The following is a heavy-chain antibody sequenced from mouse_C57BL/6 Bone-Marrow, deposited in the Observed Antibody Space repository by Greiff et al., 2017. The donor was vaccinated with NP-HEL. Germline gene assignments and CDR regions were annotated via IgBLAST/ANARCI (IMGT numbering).Heavy chain of an antibody. Sequence: VKLMESGPGLVAPSQSLSITCTVSGFSLTSYAISWVRQPPGKGLEWLGVIWTGGGTNYNSTLKSRLSISKDNSKSQVFLKMNSLQTDDTARYYCARNPITTVVATEGYYFDYWGQGTTLTVSS. CDR2: IWTGGGT. D-gene: IGHD1-1*01. V-gene: IGHV2-9-1*01. CDR3: ARNPITTVVATEGYYFDY. J-gene: IGHJ2*01. CDR1: GFSLTSYA.